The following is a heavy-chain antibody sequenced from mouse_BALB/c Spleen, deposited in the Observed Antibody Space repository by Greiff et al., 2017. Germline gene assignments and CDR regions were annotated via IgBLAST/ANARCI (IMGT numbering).Heavy chain of an antibody. D-gene: IGHD1-1*01. CDR3: ARGDYYGSSDD. V-gene: IGHV3-2*02. Sequence: EVQLQQSGPGLVKPSQSLSLTCTVTGYSITSDYAWNWIRQFPGNKLEWMGYISYSGSTSYNPSLKSRISITRDTSKNQFFLQLNSVTTEDTATYYCARGDYYGSSDDWGQGTTLTVSS. J-gene: IGHJ2*01. CDR2: ISYSGST. CDR1: GYSITSDYA.